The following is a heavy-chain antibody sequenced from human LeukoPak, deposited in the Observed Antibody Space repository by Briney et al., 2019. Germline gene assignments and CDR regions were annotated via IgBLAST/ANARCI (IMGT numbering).Heavy chain of an antibody. Sequence: GGSLRLSCAASGFTFSSYAMSWVRQAPGMGLEWVSAIGGSDGNTYYADSVKGRFTISRDNSKNSLYLQINSLRADDTAVYYCAKVQYSDYDMNFDSWGQGTLVTVSS. CDR2: IGGSDGNT. D-gene: IGHD5-12*01. CDR3: AKVQYSDYDMNFDS. CDR1: GFTFSSYA. V-gene: IGHV3-23*01. J-gene: IGHJ4*02.